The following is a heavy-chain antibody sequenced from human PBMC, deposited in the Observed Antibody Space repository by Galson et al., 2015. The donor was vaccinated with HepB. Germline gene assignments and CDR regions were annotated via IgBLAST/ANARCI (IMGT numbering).Heavy chain of an antibody. V-gene: IGHV4-38-2*02. Sequence: ETLSLTCTVSGYSISSGYYWGWIRQPPGKGLEWIGSIYHSGSTYYNPSFKSRVTISVDTSKNQFSLKLSSVTAADTAVYYCARDPASSWYPYYFDYWGQGTLVTVSS. CDR2: IYHSGST. D-gene: IGHD6-13*01. CDR1: GYSISSGYY. J-gene: IGHJ4*02. CDR3: ARDPASSWYPYYFDY.